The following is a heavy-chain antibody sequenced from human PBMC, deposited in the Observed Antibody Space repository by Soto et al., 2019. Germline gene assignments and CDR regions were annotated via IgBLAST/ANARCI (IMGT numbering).Heavy chain of an antibody. V-gene: IGHV3-15*01. Sequence: EVQLVESGGGLVKPGGSLRLSCAASGFTFSNAWTSWVRQAPGKGLEWVGRIKSKTDGGTTDYAAPVKGRFTISRDDSKNTLYLQMNSLKTEDTAVYYCTIEYYYGSGSYPNDAFDIWGQGTMVTVSS. CDR1: GFTFSNAW. CDR2: IKSKTDGGTT. D-gene: IGHD3-10*01. CDR3: TIEYYYGSGSYPNDAFDI. J-gene: IGHJ3*02.